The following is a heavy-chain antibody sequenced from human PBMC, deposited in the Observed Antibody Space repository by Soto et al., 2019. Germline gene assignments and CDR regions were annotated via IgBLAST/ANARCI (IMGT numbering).Heavy chain of an antibody. CDR3: AGGYYFDY. CDR2: MSYDGNTK. Sequence: QVQLVESGGGVVQPGTSLRLSCAASGFTFSSYAMHWVRQAPGKGLEWVAVMSYDGNTKYYTDSVKGRFTISRDNSKNTLYLQMNSLRAEDTAVYFCAGGYYFDYWGQGTLVTVSS. CDR1: GFTFSSYA. V-gene: IGHV3-30-3*01. J-gene: IGHJ4*01.